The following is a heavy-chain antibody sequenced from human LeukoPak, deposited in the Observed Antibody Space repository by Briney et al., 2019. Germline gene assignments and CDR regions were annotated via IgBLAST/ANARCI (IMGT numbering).Heavy chain of an antibody. J-gene: IGHJ4*02. D-gene: IGHD2-15*01. CDR2: ISGSTTYT. Sequence: GGSLRLSCAASGFTFSDYYMSWIRQAPGKGLEWLSYISGSTTYTNYADSVKGRFTISRDNAKNSLYLQMNSLRAEDTAVYYCARVRRSDCSGGSCYSKVDYWGQGTLVTVSS. CDR3: ARVRRSDCSGGSCYSKVDY. V-gene: IGHV3-11*06. CDR1: GFTFSDYY.